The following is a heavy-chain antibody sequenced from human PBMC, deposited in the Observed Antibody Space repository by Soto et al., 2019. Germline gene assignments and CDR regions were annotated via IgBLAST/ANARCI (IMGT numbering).Heavy chain of an antibody. Sequence: GGSLRLSXAASGFTFSSYAMSWVRQAPGKGLEWVSAISGSGGSTYYADSVKGRFTISRDNSKNTLYLQMNSLRAEDTAVYYCAKRAEYSSSPDYYYYGMDVWGQGTTVTVSS. J-gene: IGHJ6*02. D-gene: IGHD6-6*01. V-gene: IGHV3-23*01. CDR3: AKRAEYSSSPDYYYYGMDV. CDR2: ISGSGGST. CDR1: GFTFSSYA.